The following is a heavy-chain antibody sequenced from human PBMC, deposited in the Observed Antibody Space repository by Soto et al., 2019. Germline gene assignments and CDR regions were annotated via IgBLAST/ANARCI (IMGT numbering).Heavy chain of an antibody. Sequence: GGSLRLSCAASGFTFSSYAMHWVRQAPGKGLEWVAVISYDGSNKYYADSVKGRFTISRDNSKNTLYLQMNSLRAEDTAVYYCARERIAAAGTLRYYYYGMDVWGQGTTVTVSS. V-gene: IGHV3-30-3*01. J-gene: IGHJ6*02. CDR3: ARERIAAAGTLRYYYYGMDV. CDR1: GFTFSSYA. D-gene: IGHD6-13*01. CDR2: ISYDGSNK.